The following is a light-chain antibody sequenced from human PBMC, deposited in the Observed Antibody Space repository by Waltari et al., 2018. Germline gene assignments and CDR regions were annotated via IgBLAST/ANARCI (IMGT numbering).Light chain of an antibody. V-gene: IGLV2-23*02. Sequence: QSALTQPASVSESPGQSITISCTGPSSDVGNYDLVSWYLHNPGNAPNLILYEVNKRPSGVSNRFSGSKSGNTASLTISGLQAEDEADYFCCSYAGSHTWVFGGGTKVTVL. CDR3: CSYAGSHTWV. CDR1: SSDVGNYDL. J-gene: IGLJ3*02. CDR2: EVN.